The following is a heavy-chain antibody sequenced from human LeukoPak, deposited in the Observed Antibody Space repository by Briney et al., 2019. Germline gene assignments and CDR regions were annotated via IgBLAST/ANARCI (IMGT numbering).Heavy chain of an antibody. V-gene: IGHV3-53*01. Sequence: PGGSLRLSCAASGFTFSSNYMSWVRQAPGKGLEWVSVIYSGGSTYYADSVKGRFTISRDNSKNTLYLQMNSLRAEDADVYYCARESSALYYYYGMDVWGQGTTVTVSS. D-gene: IGHD6-19*01. CDR2: IYSGGST. J-gene: IGHJ6*02. CDR3: ARESSALYYYYGMDV. CDR1: GFTFSSNY.